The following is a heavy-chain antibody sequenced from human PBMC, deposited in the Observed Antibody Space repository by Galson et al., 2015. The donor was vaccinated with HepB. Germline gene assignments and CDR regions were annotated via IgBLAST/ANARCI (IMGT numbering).Heavy chain of an antibody. CDR1: GFTFSSYG. D-gene: IGHD1-26*01. CDR2: ISYDGSNK. V-gene: IGHV3-30*18. Sequence: SLRLSCAASGFTFSSYGMHWVRQAPGKGLEWVAVISYDGSNKYYADSVKGRFTISRDNSKNTLYLQMNSLRAEDTAVYYCAKVRSRWELHLYYFDYWGQGTLVTVSS. J-gene: IGHJ4*02. CDR3: AKVRSRWELHLYYFDY.